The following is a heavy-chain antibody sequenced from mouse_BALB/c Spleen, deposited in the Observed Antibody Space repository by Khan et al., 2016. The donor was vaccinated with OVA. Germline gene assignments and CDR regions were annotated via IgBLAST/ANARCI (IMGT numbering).Heavy chain of an antibody. CDR2: INYSGST. Sequence: EVQLLETGPGLVKPSQSLSLTCTVTGYSITSDYAWNWIRQFPGNRLEWMGYINYSGSTSKKPSLKSRMSISRDTSKNQIFLQLNSVTTEDTATYYCVRGRSYWGQGTLVTVSA. J-gene: IGHJ3*01. CDR3: VRGRSY. CDR1: GYSITSDYA. V-gene: IGHV3-2*02.